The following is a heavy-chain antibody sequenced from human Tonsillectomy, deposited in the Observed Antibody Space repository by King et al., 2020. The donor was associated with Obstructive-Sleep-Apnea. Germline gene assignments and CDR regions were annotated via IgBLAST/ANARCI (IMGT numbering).Heavy chain of an antibody. V-gene: IGHV3-30*02. CDR2: IQYDGSNK. CDR3: AKDWGAYSDY. Sequence: QLVQSGGGVVQPGRSLRLSCAASGFPFSSYGMHWVRQAPGRGLEWVALIQYDGSNKYYADSVKGRFTISRDNSKNTLYLQMNSLRAEDTAVYYCAKDWGAYSDYWGQGTLVTVSS. J-gene: IGHJ4*02. D-gene: IGHD5-12*01. CDR1: GFPFSSYG.